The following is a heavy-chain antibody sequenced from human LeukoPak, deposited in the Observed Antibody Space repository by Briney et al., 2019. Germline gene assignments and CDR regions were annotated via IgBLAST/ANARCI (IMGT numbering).Heavy chain of an antibody. CDR1: GFTFSSYW. CDR2: IKQDGSEK. Sequence: PGGSLRLSCAASGFTFSSYWMSWVRQAPGKGLEWVANIKQDGSEKYYVDSVKGRFTISRDNAKNSLYLQMNSLRAEDTAVYYCARDMRAAAANRYYYYGMDVRGQGTTVTVSS. CDR3: ARDMRAAAANRYYYYGMDV. J-gene: IGHJ6*02. V-gene: IGHV3-7*01. D-gene: IGHD6-13*01.